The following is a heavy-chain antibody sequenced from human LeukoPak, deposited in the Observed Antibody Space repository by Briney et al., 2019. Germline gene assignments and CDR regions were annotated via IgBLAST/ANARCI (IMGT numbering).Heavy chain of an antibody. CDR3: ATWGEDAFDI. CDR2: IYYSGST. CDR1: GGSISSYY. J-gene: IGHJ3*02. V-gene: IGHV4-59*01. Sequence: SGTLSLTCSVSGGSISSYYWSWIRQPPGKGLEWIGYIYYSGSTNYNPSLKSRVTISVDTSKNQFSLKLSSVTAADTAVYYCATWGEDAFDIWGQGTMVTVSS. D-gene: IGHD3-16*01.